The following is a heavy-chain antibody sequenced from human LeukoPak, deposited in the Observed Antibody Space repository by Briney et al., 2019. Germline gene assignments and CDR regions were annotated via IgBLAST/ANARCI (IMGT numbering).Heavy chain of an antibody. D-gene: IGHD2-2*01. J-gene: IGHJ6*02. CDR2: INHSGRT. CDR3: ARDVVVVPAAIHYGMDV. Sequence: SETLSLTCAVSGGSFSDYFWSWIRQPPGKGLEWIWEINHSGRTKYNPSLKSRVIISVATSKNQFSLNLSSVTAADTAVYYCARDVVVVPAAIHYGMDVWGQGTTVTVSS. V-gene: IGHV4-34*01. CDR1: GGSFSDYF.